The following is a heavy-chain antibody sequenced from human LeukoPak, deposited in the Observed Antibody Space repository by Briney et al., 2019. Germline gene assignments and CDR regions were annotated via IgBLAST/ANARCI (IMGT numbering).Heavy chain of an antibody. J-gene: IGHJ4*02. D-gene: IGHD4-17*01. CDR2: IYSGGST. Sequence: GGSLRLSCAASGVTVSSNYMSSVRQAPGKGLEWVSVIYSGGSTYYADSVKGRFTISRDTSKNTLYLQMNSLRAEDTAVYYCATYGPDSRSLDYWGQGTLVTVSS. CDR1: GVTVSSNY. CDR3: ATYGPDSRSLDY. V-gene: IGHV3-66*01.